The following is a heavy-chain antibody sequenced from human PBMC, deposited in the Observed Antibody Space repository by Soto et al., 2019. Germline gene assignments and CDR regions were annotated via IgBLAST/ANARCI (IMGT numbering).Heavy chain of an antibody. CDR1: GGSIISCGYS. CDR2: IYHSGST. J-gene: IGHJ5*02. Sequence: SETLSLTCAVSGGSIISCGYSWSWIRQPPGKGLEWIGYIYHSGSTYYNPSLKSRVTISVDRSKNQFSLKLSSVTAADTAVYYCARTPTPWGQGTLVTVSS. V-gene: IGHV4-30-2*01. D-gene: IGHD1-26*01. CDR3: ARTPTP.